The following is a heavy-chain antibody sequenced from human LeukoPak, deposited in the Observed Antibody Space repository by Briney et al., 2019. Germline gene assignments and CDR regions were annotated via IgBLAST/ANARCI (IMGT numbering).Heavy chain of an antibody. V-gene: IGHV4-34*01. CDR2: IYYSGST. J-gene: IGHJ4*02. CDR3: ARGISPYYDFWSGYSDPGHFDY. CDR1: GGSFSGYY. Sequence: SETLSLTCAVYGGSFSGYYWGWIRQPPGKGLEWIGSIYYSGSTYYNPSLKSRVTISVDTSKNQFSLKLSSVTAADTAVYYCARGISPYYDFWSGYSDPGHFDYWGQGTLVTVSS. D-gene: IGHD3-3*01.